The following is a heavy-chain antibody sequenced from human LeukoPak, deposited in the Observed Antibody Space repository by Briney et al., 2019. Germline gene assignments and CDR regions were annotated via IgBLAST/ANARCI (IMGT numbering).Heavy chain of an antibody. CDR2: ISVSSNYI. D-gene: IGHD3-22*01. V-gene: IGHV3-21*01. CDR3: VRSRRNSDPSGFYSYYDY. J-gene: IGHJ4*02. Sequence: PGGSLRLSCAASGYTFSSFSINWVRQAPGKGLEWVSSISVSSNYIYYSDSVRGRFSISRDDATDSLYLQMNSLRAEDTAVYYCVRSRRNSDPSGFYSYYDYWGQGTLVTVSS. CDR1: GYTFSSFS.